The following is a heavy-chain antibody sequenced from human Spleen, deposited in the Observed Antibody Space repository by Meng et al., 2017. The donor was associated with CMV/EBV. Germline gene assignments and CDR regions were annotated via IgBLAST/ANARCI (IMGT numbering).Heavy chain of an antibody. CDR3: ARGRGFLEWLYWYFDL. J-gene: IGHJ2*01. CDR1: GGSISTNY. V-gene: IGHV4-59*01. D-gene: IGHD3-3*01. CDR2: IYYSGST. Sequence: SETLSLTCTVSGGSISTNYWSWVRQPPGGGLEWIGYIYYSGSTNYNPSLKSRVTISEDTSKNQFSLKMTSVTTADTAVYYCARGRGFLEWLYWYFDLWGRGTLVTVSS.